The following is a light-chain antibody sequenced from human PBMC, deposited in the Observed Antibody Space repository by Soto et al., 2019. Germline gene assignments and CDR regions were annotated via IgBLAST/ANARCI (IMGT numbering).Light chain of an antibody. CDR2: GAS. J-gene: IGKJ4*01. CDR1: QSVSSNY. V-gene: IGKV3-20*01. CDR3: RQYGRSLGFA. Sequence: IVLTQSPGTLSLSPWERATLSCRASQSVSSNYLAWYQEKTGQAPRLLIYGASSRASGIPDRFSGSGSGTEFTLTISRLEPEDFAVYYCRQYGRSLGFAFGGGTKVEIQ.